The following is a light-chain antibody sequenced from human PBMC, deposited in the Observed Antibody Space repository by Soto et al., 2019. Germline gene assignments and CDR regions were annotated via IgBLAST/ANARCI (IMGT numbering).Light chain of an antibody. CDR1: SSDVGAYRY. CDR2: EVS. V-gene: IGLV2-14*01. CDR3: SSYTTTTAWV. J-gene: IGLJ3*02. Sequence: QSALTQPASVSGSPGQSITISCTGSSSDVGAYRYVSWFQQHPGRAPKLIIYEVSNRPSGVSDRFSGSKSGNTASLTISGXXAEDEADYHCSSYTTTTAWVFGGGTKLTVL.